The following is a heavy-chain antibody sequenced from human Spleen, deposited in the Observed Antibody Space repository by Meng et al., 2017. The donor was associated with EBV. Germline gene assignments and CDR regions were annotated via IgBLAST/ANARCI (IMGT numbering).Heavy chain of an antibody. Sequence: QVQLVESGGGVVQPGRSLRLSCAASGFTFSNYAMHWVRQAPGKGLEWVAVISYDGSKQYYADSVKGRFTFSRDNSKNTLYLQMNSLRAEDTAVYYCARDRSPALLYDSSGYYLGGPTGYWGQGTLVTVAS. J-gene: IGHJ4*02. V-gene: IGHV3-30-3*01. D-gene: IGHD3-22*01. CDR3: ARDRSPALLYDSSGYYLGGPTGY. CDR2: ISYDGSKQ. CDR1: GFTFSNYA.